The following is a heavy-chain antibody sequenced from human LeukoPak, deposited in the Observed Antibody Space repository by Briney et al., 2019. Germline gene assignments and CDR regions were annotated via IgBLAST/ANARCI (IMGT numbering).Heavy chain of an antibody. J-gene: IGHJ6*02. CDR1: GGSVSSSNW. D-gene: IGHD3-3*02. CDR3: ARVGSFYYYGMDV. V-gene: IGHV4-4*02. CDR2: VYHSGST. Sequence: PSETLSLTCAVSGGSVSSSNWWSWVRQPPRKGLEWIGEVYHSGSTNYNPSLKSRVTISVDRAKNHLSLNLSAVTAADTAVYYCARVGSFYYYGMDVWGQGTTVTVSS.